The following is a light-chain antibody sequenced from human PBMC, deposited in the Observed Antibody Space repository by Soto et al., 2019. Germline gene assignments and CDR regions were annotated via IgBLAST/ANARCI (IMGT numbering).Light chain of an antibody. CDR2: EVS. Sequence: QSVLTQPASVSGSPGQSITISCTGTSSDVGGYNYVSWYQQHPGKAPKLMIYEVSNRPSEVSNRFSGSKSGDTASLTISGLQAGDEAVYYCASKTTSSTVLFGGGTKLTVL. J-gene: IGLJ3*02. CDR1: SSDVGGYNY. CDR3: ASKTTSSTVL. V-gene: IGLV2-14*01.